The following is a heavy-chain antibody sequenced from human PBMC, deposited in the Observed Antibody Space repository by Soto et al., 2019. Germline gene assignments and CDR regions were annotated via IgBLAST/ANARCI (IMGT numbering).Heavy chain of an antibody. CDR2: IYTSGST. CDR1: GGSISSYY. Sequence: KTSETLSLTCTVSGGSISSYYWSWIRQPAGKGLEWIGRIYTSGSTNYNPSLKSRVTMSVDTSKNQFSLKLSSVTAADTAVYYCARETEYQLLPTYYFDYWGQGTLVT. CDR3: ARETEYQLLPTYYFDY. V-gene: IGHV4-4*07. D-gene: IGHD2-2*01. J-gene: IGHJ4*02.